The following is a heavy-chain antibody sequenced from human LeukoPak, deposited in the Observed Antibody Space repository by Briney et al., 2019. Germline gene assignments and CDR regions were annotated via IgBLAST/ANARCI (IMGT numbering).Heavy chain of an antibody. V-gene: IGHV3-48*01. CDR3: ARPTETYSGYDSKGYYGMDV. CDR1: GFTFSSYS. D-gene: IGHD5-12*01. CDR2: ISSSSSTI. J-gene: IGHJ6*02. Sequence: GGSLRLSCAASGFTFSSYSMNWVRQAPGKGLEWVSYISSSSSTIYYADSVKGRFTISRDNAKNSLYLQMNSLRAEDTAVYYCARPTETYSGYDSKGYYGMDVLGQGTTVTVSS.